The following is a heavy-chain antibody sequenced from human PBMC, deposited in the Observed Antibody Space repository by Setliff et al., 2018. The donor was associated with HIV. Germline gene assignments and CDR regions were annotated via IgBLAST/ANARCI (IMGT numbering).Heavy chain of an antibody. D-gene: IGHD3-22*01. J-gene: IGHJ4*02. V-gene: IGHV4-61*01. CDR1: GGSISSGSYY. Sequence: PSETLSLTCTVSGGSISSGSYYWNWIRQTPGKGLEWIGYLYNTGSPNYNPSLRSRVTISIDTSESQFSLKLSSVTAADTAVYCCARQAVDSDSCPYAAVFDLWGQGTLVTVSS. CDR2: LYNTGSP. CDR3: ARQAVDSDSCPYAAVFDL.